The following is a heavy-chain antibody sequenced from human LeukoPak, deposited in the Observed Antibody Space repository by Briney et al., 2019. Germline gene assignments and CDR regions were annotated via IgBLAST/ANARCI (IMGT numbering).Heavy chain of an antibody. J-gene: IGHJ4*02. CDR1: GFTFDDYG. CDR2: INWNGGST. Sequence: GGSLRLSCAASGFTFDDYGMSWVRQAPGKGLEWVSGINWNGGSTGYADSVKGRFTISRDNAKNSLYLQMNSLRAEDTALYYCARDVGSGSSHPSDYWAREPWSPSPQ. D-gene: IGHD3-10*01. V-gene: IGHV3-20*04. CDR3: ARDVGSGSSHPSDY.